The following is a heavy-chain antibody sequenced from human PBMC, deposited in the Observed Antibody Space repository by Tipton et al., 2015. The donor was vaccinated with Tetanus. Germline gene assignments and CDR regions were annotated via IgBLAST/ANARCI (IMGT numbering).Heavy chain of an antibody. D-gene: IGHD3-9*01. CDR1: GGSISSGGYY. Sequence: TLSLTCTVSGGSISSGGYYWSWIRQHPGKGLEWIGYIYYSGSTYYNPSLKGRVTISVDTSKNQFSLKLSSVTAADTAVYYCARDRYYDILTGYYGVGVDRLYGMDVWGQGTTVTVSS. CDR3: ARDRYYDILTGYYGVGVDRLYGMDV. CDR2: IYYSGST. V-gene: IGHV4-31*03. J-gene: IGHJ6*02.